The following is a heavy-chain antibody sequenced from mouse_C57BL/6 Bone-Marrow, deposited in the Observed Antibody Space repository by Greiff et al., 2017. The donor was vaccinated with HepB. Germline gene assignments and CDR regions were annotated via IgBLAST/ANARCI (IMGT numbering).Heavy chain of an antibody. CDR3: ASEGYYYGSSLGY. CDR2: IYPRSGNT. J-gene: IGHJ2*01. V-gene: IGHV1-81*01. Sequence: QVQLKESGAELARPGASVKLSCKASGYTFTSYGISWVKQRTGQGLEWIGEIYPRSGNTYYNEKFKGKATLTADKSSSTAYMELRSLTSEDSAVYFCASEGYYYGSSLGYWGQGTTLTVSS. D-gene: IGHD1-1*01. CDR1: GYTFTSYG.